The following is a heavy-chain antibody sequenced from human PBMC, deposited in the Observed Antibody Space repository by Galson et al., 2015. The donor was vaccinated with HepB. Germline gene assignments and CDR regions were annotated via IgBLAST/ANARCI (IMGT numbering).Heavy chain of an antibody. Sequence: SLRLSCAASGFTFTGYAMNWVRQPPGRGLEWIASISSGGSYIYYADSVKGRFTISRDNARNSLFLQLNSLRAEDTAVYYCTRGFPYYNNELNECWGQGTLVTVPS. CDR1: GFTFTGYA. V-gene: IGHV3-21*01. D-gene: IGHD3-22*01. CDR3: TRGFPYYNNELNEC. J-gene: IGHJ4*02. CDR2: ISSGGSYI.